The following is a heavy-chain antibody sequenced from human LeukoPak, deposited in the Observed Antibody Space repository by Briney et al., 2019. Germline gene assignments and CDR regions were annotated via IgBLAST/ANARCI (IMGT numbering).Heavy chain of an antibody. CDR3: ARGYYYGMDV. CDR2: IYHSGST. V-gene: IGHV4-59*08. CDR1: GGSISSYY. Sequence: PSETLSLTCTVSGGSISSYYWSWIRQPPGKGLEWIGNIYHSGSTNYNPSLKGRVTISVDTSKNQFSLKLSSVTAADTAVYYCARGYYYGMDVWGQGTTVTVSS. J-gene: IGHJ6*02.